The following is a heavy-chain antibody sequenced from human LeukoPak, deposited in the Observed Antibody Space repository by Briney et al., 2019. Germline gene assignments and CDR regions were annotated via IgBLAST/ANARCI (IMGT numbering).Heavy chain of an antibody. Sequence: GRSLRLSCAASEFTFSAYSMHWVRQAPGKGLEWVAVISYDGSNKYYADSVKGRFTISRDNSKNTLYLQMNSLRAEDTAVYYCAKEGTGGDDAFDIWGQGTMVTVSS. V-gene: IGHV3-30*04. J-gene: IGHJ3*02. CDR1: EFTFSAYS. CDR3: AKEGTGGDDAFDI. D-gene: IGHD1-14*01. CDR2: ISYDGSNK.